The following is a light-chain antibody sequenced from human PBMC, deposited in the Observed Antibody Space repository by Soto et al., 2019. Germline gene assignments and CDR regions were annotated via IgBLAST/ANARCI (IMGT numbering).Light chain of an antibody. V-gene: IGKV3-20*01. CDR3: QQYGGSPRALS. CDR1: QTVGTDF. J-gene: IGKJ4*01. Sequence: EIVLTQSPDTLSLSPGERATLSCRASQTVGTDFLVWYQQKIGQPPRLLIYATPRRATGIPDRFSGSGSGTDFTLTISRLEPEDFAVYYCQQYGGSPRALSFGGGTRVESK. CDR2: ATP.